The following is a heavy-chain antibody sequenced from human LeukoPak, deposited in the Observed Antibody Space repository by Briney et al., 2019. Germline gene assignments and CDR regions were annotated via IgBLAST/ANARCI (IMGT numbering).Heavy chain of an antibody. Sequence: ASVKVSCKASGGTFSSYAISWVRQAPGQGLEWMGWISAYNGNTNYAQKLQGRVTMTTDTSTSTAYMELRSLRSDDTAVYYCARDSAIAADNVADYWGQGTLVTVSS. V-gene: IGHV1-18*01. CDR3: ARDSAIAADNVADY. CDR1: GGTFSSYA. CDR2: ISAYNGNT. J-gene: IGHJ4*02. D-gene: IGHD6-13*01.